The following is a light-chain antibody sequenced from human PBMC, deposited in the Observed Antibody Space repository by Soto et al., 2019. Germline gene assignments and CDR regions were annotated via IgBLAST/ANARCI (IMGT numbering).Light chain of an antibody. CDR2: AAS. V-gene: IGKV1-27*01. J-gene: IGKJ3*01. CDR1: QGISNY. Sequence: DIQMTQSPSSLSASVGDRVAITCRASQGISNYLAWYQQKPGQVPKLLIYAASTLQAGVPSRFSGSGSGTDFTLTISSLQAEDVATYYGQKDNSAPWTFGPGTKVEIK. CDR3: QKDNSAPWT.